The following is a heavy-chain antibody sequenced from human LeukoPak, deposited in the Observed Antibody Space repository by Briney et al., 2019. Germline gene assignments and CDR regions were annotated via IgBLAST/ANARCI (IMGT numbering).Heavy chain of an antibody. Sequence: VASVKVSCKASGYTFTSYGISWVRQAPGQGLEWMGWISAYNGNTSYAQKLHGRVTMTTDTSTSTAYMELRSLRSDDTAVYYCARVGSDIVVVPAARGPVSWFDPWGQGTLVTVSS. J-gene: IGHJ5*02. D-gene: IGHD2-2*01. V-gene: IGHV1-18*01. CDR3: ARVGSDIVVVPAARGPVSWFDP. CDR1: GYTFTSYG. CDR2: ISAYNGNT.